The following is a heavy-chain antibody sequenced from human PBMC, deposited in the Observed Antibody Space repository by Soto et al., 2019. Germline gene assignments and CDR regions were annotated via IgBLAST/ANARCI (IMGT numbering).Heavy chain of an antibody. V-gene: IGHV1-69*12. CDR3: ARVVATVTTKAFDI. CDR1: GGTFSSYA. Sequence: QVQLVQSGAEVKKPGSSVKVSCKASGGTFSSYAISWVRQAPGQGLEWMGGIIPIFGTANYAQKFQGRVTITAADATSTADMELSSLRSEDTAVYYCARVVATVTTKAFDIWGQGTMVTVSS. D-gene: IGHD4-17*01. CDR2: IIPIFGTA. J-gene: IGHJ3*02.